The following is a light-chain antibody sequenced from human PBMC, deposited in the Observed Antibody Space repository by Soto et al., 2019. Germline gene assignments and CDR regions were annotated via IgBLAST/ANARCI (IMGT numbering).Light chain of an antibody. Sequence: IRMTQSPSSLSASTGDRVIITCRTSQSISNHLHWYQQTPGKAPNLMIYEASSLQSGVPSRFSGSGSGTDFTLTISSLQPEDFATYYCQQSYSTPWTFGQGTKVDIK. CDR1: QSISNH. CDR3: QQSYSTPWT. J-gene: IGKJ1*01. CDR2: EAS. V-gene: IGKV1-39*01.